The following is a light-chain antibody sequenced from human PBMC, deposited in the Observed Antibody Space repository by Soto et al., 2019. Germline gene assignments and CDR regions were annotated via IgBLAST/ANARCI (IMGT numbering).Light chain of an antibody. J-gene: IGLJ3*02. CDR1: SSDVGGYNY. V-gene: IGLV2-8*01. CDR3: QSYDSNLSGRV. Sequence: QSALTQPPSASGSPGQSVTISCTGTSSDVGGYNYVSWYQQHPGKAPKLVIFEVNKRPSGVPDRFSGSKSGNTASLTVSGLQTEDEADYYFQSYDSNLSGRVFGEGTNVTVL. CDR2: EVN.